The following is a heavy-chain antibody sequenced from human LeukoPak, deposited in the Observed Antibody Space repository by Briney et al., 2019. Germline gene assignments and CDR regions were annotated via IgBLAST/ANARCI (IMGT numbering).Heavy chain of an antibody. CDR3: ARDASGYDTYYYYMDV. J-gene: IGHJ6*03. Sequence: ASVKVSCKASGYTFTSYYMHWVRQAPGQGLEWMGIINPSGGSTSYAQKFQGSVTMTRDTSTSTVYMELSSLRSEDTAVYYCARDASGYDTYYYYMDVWGKGTTVTVSS. D-gene: IGHD5-12*01. CDR1: GYTFTSYY. V-gene: IGHV1-46*01. CDR2: INPSGGST.